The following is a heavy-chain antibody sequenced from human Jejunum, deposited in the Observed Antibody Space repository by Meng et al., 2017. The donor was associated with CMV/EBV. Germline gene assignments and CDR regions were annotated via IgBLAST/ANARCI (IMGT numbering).Heavy chain of an antibody. CDR3: ARGAGTSGEFDY. D-gene: IGHD6-19*01. J-gene: IGHJ4*02. V-gene: IGHV3-48*03. CDR2: ISRSASTI. Sequence: AASGVTFSTYQMNWVRQAPGKGLEWVSYISRSASTIYYADSVKGRLTISRDNAQNSLYLQMNSLRVDDTGVYYCARGAGTSGEFDYWGQGTLVTVSS. CDR1: GVTFSTYQ.